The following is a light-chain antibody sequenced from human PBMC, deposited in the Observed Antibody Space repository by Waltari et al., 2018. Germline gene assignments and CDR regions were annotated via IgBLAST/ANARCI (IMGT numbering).Light chain of an antibody. CDR1: QRLDMY. CDR3: QQRRNWPLT. Sequence: EIVLTQSPATLSLSPGERATLSCRASQRLDMYLAWYQQRPGQAPRLLIYDTSNRATDIPARFSGSGSETDFSLTISSLEPEDFAVYYCQQRRNWPLTFGGGTKVEIK. CDR2: DTS. V-gene: IGKV3-11*01. J-gene: IGKJ4*01.